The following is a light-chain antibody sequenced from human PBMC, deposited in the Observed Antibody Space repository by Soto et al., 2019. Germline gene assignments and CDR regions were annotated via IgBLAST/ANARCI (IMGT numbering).Light chain of an antibody. CDR3: SSYTSSSTLVV. Sequence: QSVLTQPASVSGSPGQSITFSCTGTSSDVGAYDYVSWYQQHPGKAPKLIIFEVSKRPSGVSNRFSGSKSGNTASLTISGLQAEDEADYYCSSYTSSSTLVVFGGGTKLTVL. CDR1: SSDVGAYDY. V-gene: IGLV2-14*01. CDR2: EVS. J-gene: IGLJ2*01.